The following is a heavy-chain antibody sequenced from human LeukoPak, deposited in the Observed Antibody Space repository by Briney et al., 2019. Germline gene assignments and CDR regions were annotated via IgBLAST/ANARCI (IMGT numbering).Heavy chain of an antibody. Sequence: SETLSLTCTVSGGSISSSSYYWGWIRQPPGKGLEWIGSIYYGESTYYNPSLKSRVTISVDTSKNQFSLRLGSVTAADTAVYYCARRVLEAVTGTGGFDYWGQGTLVTVSS. J-gene: IGHJ4*02. CDR3: ARRVLEAVTGTGGFDY. D-gene: IGHD6-19*01. CDR1: GGSISSSSYY. V-gene: IGHV4-39*01. CDR2: IYYGEST.